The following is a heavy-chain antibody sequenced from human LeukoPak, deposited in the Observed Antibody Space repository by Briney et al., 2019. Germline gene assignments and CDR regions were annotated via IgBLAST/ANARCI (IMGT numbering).Heavy chain of an antibody. CDR3: ARPYYYDSRIDP. CDR2: MYYSGST. Sequence: SETLSLTCTVSGGSISSDDYHWSWIRQPPGKGLEWIAYMYYSGSTYYNPSLKSRVTMSADTSKNQLSLKLSSVTAADTAVYYCARPYYYDSRIDPWGQGILVSVSS. J-gene: IGHJ5*02. CDR1: GGSISSDDYH. D-gene: IGHD3-22*01. V-gene: IGHV4-30-4*01.